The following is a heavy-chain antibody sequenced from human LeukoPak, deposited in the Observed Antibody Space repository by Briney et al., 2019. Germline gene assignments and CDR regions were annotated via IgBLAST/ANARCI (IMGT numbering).Heavy chain of an antibody. CDR1: GFTFSSYG. Sequence: GGSLRLSCAASGFTFSSYGMHWVRQAPGKGLEWVAFIRYDGSNKYYADSVKGRFTISRDNSKNTLYLQMNSLRAEDTAVYYCAKCPTYYYYYYYMDVWGKGTTVTISS. CDR3: AKCPTYYYYYYYMDV. V-gene: IGHV3-30*02. J-gene: IGHJ6*03. CDR2: IRYDGSNK.